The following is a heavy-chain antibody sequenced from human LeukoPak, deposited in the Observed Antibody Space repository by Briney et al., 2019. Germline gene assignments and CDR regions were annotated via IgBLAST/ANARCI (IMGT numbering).Heavy chain of an antibody. Sequence: GGSLRLSCAASGFTFSSYSMNWVRQAPGKGLEWVSSISSSSSYIYYADSVKGRFTISRDNAKNSLYLQMNSLRAEDTAVYYCARSGSSDWFDPWGQETLVTVSS. D-gene: IGHD6-6*01. V-gene: IGHV3-21*01. CDR2: ISSSSSYI. CDR1: GFTFSSYS. J-gene: IGHJ5*02. CDR3: ARSGSSDWFDP.